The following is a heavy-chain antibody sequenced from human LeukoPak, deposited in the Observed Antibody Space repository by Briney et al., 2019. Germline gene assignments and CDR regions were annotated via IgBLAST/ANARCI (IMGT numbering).Heavy chain of an antibody. J-gene: IGHJ4*02. V-gene: IGHV5-51*01. D-gene: IGHD2-2*01. CDR3: ARTMGTSTSSTLDY. Sequence: GESLKISCQGSGYRFTTYWIAWVRPMPGKGLEWMGIIYPGDSDTRYSPSFQGQVTISADKSITTAYLQWSSLKASDTAIYYCARTMGTSTSSTLDYWGQGTLVTVSS. CDR1: GYRFTTYW. CDR2: IYPGDSDT.